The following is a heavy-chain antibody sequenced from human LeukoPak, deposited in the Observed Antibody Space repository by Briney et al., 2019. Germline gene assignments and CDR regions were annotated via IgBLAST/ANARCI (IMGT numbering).Heavy chain of an antibody. CDR1: GFTFDDYA. D-gene: IGHD2-15*01. J-gene: IGHJ6*03. CDR3: IGVGGNYYYYYMDV. V-gene: IGHV3-20*04. Sequence: GGSLRLSCAASGFTFDDYAMSWVRQAPGKGLEWVAGINWNGGSTGYADSVKGRFIISRDNAKKILYLQMNRMRAEDTAVYYCIGVGGNYYYYYMDVWGKGTTVTVSS. CDR2: INWNGGST.